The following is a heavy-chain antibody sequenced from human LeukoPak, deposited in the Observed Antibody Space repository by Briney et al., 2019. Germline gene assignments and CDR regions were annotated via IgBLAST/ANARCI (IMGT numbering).Heavy chain of an antibody. Sequence: GGSLRLSCAASGFTFSSYAKSWVRQAPGKGLEWVSAISGSGGSTYYADSVKGRFTISRDNSKNTLYLQMNSLRAEDTAVYYCAKDLPGYSYGYDAFDIWGQGTMVTVSS. CDR2: ISGSGGST. V-gene: IGHV3-23*01. CDR3: AKDLPGYSYGYDAFDI. J-gene: IGHJ3*02. D-gene: IGHD5-18*01. CDR1: GFTFSSYA.